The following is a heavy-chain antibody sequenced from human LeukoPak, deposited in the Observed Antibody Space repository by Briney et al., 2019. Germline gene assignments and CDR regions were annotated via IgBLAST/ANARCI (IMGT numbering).Heavy chain of an antibody. CDR1: GGSVSSGSYH. D-gene: IGHD2-21*02. CDR2: IYYSGST. V-gene: IGHV4-30-4*08. CDR3: ARDLAYCGGDCYSTHYWYFDL. Sequence: SETLSLTCTVSGGSVSSGSYHWSWIRQPPGKGLEWIGYIYYSGSTYYNPSLKSRVTISVDTSKNQFSLKLSSVTAADTAVYYCARDLAYCGGDCYSTHYWYFDLWGRGTLVTVSS. J-gene: IGHJ2*01.